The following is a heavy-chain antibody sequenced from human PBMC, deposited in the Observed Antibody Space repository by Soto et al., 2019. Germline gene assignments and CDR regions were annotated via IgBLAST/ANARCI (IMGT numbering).Heavy chain of an antibody. CDR1: GGSFSGYY. D-gene: IGHD7-27*01. Sequence: SETLSLTCAVYGGSFSGYYWSWIRQPPGKGLEWIGEINHSGSTNYNPSLKSRVTISVDTSKNQFSLKLSSVTAADTAVYYCARARVTLGTHSWEGAFDIWGQGTMVTVSS. CDR3: ARARVTLGTHSWEGAFDI. V-gene: IGHV4-34*01. CDR2: INHSGST. J-gene: IGHJ3*02.